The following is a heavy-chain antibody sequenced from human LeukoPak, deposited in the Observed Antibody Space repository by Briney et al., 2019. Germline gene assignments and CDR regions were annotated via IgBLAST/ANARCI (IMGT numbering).Heavy chain of an antibody. CDR2: MYNSGST. D-gene: IGHD2-21*01. V-gene: IGHV4-61*02. J-gene: IGHJ3*02. Sequence: KPSQTLSLTCTASGGSISSGTYYWSWIRQPAGKGLEWIGRMYNSGSTNYNPSLKSRVIISVGTSNNQFSLRLSSVTAADTAVYYCARERTLVGGADIWGQGTKVTVSS. CDR3: ARERTLVGGADI. CDR1: GGSISSGTYY.